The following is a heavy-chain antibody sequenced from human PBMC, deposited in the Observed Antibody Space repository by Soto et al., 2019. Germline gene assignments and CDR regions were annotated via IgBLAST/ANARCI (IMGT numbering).Heavy chain of an antibody. CDR3: ARETLRDAIDI. D-gene: IGHD1-26*01. CDR2: IGGSGGYA. Sequence: LRLSCAASGFPFNSHAMGWVRQAPGKGLEWVSTIGGSGGYAFYADSVKGRFTISRDDPKNTLYLQMSSLRAEDTAVYYCARETLRDAIDIWGQGTMVTVSS. J-gene: IGHJ3*02. CDR1: GFPFNSHA. V-gene: IGHV3-23*01.